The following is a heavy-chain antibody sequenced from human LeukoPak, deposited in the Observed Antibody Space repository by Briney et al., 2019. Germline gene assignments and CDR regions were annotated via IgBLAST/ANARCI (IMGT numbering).Heavy chain of an antibody. J-gene: IGHJ4*02. V-gene: IGHV3-30*04. D-gene: IGHD5-24*01. CDR2: ISYDGSYQ. CDR3: ARERRRDGYNYKDY. Sequence: GGSLRLSCAVSGFTFSAYGMHWVRQAPGKGLEWVAVISYDGSYQAYAGSVKGRFTVSRDSSKNTLYLQLNSLRPEDTGLYYCARERRRDGYNYKDYWGQGTQVSVSS. CDR1: GFTFSAYG.